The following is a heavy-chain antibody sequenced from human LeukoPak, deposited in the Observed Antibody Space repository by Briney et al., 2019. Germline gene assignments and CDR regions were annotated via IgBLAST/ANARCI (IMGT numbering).Heavy chain of an antibody. CDR2: IYYSGST. V-gene: IGHV4-30-4*08. Sequence: SQTLSLTCTVSGGSISSGDYYWSWIRQPPGKGQEWIGYIYYSGSTYYNPSLKSRVTISVDTSKNQFSLKLSSVTAADTAVYYCASRRPQQYFQHWGQGTLVTVSS. D-gene: IGHD1-1*01. CDR3: ASRRPQQYFQH. CDR1: GGSISSGDYY. J-gene: IGHJ1*01.